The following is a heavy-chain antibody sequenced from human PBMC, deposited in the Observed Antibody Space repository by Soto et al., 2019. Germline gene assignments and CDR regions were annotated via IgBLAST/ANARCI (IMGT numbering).Heavy chain of an antibody. CDR2: IGTLSDA. V-gene: IGHV3-13*01. J-gene: IGHJ5*02. D-gene: IGHD3-10*01. Sequence: QLGVSRRLSCAGSGFTFSIFDIHWVRQAPGKGLEWVSGIGTLSDAFYAASGQGRFTISRQNAKNSVYLQMNSLRAGDTALYYCARGRSFSYDSTPQPMFEPWGQGTLVTVSS. CDR1: GFTFSIFD. CDR3: ARGRSFSYDSTPQPMFEP.